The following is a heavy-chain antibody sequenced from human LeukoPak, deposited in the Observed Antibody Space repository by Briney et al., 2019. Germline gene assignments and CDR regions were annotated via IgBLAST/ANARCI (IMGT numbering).Heavy chain of an antibody. J-gene: IGHJ4*02. V-gene: IGHV3-23*01. CDR2: ISGSGGST. D-gene: IGHD3-22*01. CDR1: GFTFSSYA. Sequence: GGSLRLSCAASGFTFSSYAMSWVRQAPGKGLEWVSAISGSGGSTYYADSVKGQFTISRDNSKNTLYLQMNSLRAEDTAVYYCAKDRPNYYGSNGHYYKLNGDCWGQGTLVTVSS. CDR3: AKDRPNYYGSNGHYYKLNGDC.